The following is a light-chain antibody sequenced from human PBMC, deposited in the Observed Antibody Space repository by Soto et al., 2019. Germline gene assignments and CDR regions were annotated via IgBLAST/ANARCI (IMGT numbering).Light chain of an antibody. V-gene: IGKV1-5*03. CDR1: QTIYTY. CDR2: KAS. CDR3: QQYNSFST. Sequence: DIQMTQSPSTLSASVGDRVTITCRASQTIYTYLAWYQHKPGKAPKLLIHKASSLESGVPSRFSGSGSGTEFTLSISSLQPDDFATYYCQQYNSFSTFGQETRLEIK. J-gene: IGKJ5*01.